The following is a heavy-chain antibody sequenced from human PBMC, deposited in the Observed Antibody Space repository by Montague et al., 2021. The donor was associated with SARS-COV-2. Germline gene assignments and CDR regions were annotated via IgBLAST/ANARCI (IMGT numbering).Heavy chain of an antibody. V-gene: IGHV4-39*01. D-gene: IGHD3-3*01. J-gene: IGHJ4*02. CDR1: SASIVSRSSG. CDR3: ATLPSSITIFGVVQGYYFDD. CDR2: TYYGGST. Sequence: SETRSLTCTVSSASIVSRSSGWGWMRQRPENILEWIGLTYYGGSTYYNPTLKSRVTISVDTSKNQFSLKLSSVTAADTAVYYCATLPSSITIFGVVQGYYFDDWGQGTPVTVSS.